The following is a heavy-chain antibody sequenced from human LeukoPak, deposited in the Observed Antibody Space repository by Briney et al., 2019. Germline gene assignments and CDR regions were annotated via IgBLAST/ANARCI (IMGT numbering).Heavy chain of an antibody. CDR3: VQVGSNYYLN. J-gene: IGHJ4*02. CDR2: ISKNGDDT. D-gene: IGHD4-11*01. V-gene: IGHV3-64D*06. Sequence: GGSLRLSCSASGFTFSDYPMHWVRQTPGKGLEYVSAISKNGDDTYYADSVKGRFTISTDNSKNTLYLQMSSLRTEDAAVFYCVQVGSNYYLNWGRGTLVIVSS. CDR1: GFTFSDYP.